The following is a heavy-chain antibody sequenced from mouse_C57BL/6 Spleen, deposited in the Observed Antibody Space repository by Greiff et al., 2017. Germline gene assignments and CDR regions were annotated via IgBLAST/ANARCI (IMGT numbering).Heavy chain of an antibody. CDR2: ISSGGDYI. J-gene: IGHJ3*01. D-gene: IGHD2-4*01. V-gene: IGHV5-9-1*02. Sequence: EVQGVESGEGLVKPGGSLKLSCAASGFTFSSYAMSWVRQTPEKRLEWVAYISSGGDYIYYADTVKGRFTISRDNARNTLYLQMSSLKSEDTAMYYCTRDRRYDYGGAWFAYWGQGTLVTVSA. CDR1: GFTFSSYA. CDR3: TRDRRYDYGGAWFAY.